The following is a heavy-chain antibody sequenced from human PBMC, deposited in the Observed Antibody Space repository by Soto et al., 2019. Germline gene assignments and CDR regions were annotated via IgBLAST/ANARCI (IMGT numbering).Heavy chain of an antibody. CDR1: GGYFNDNY. CDR2: ISRSGTT. CDR3: ATSLWFGTQVEL. V-gene: IGHV4-34*01. D-gene: IGHD3-10*01. J-gene: IGHJ5*02. Sequence: QVQLQQWGAGLLKPSETLSLSCAVYGGYFNDNYYTWFRQPPGKGLEWFGEISRSGTTKYIPSLKSRASISFDTSKTQVSLKVTSVTAADTAVYYCATSLWFGTQVELWGQGALVTVSS.